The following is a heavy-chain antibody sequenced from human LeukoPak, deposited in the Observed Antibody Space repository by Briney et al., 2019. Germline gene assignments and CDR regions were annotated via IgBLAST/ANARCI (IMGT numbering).Heavy chain of an antibody. Sequence: GGSLRLSCAASGFTFSTHSMSWVRQTPGKGLEWVSSIGGGGGGTYYADSMNGRSTTSKDTSKNTLFQIINNLPDDDTAVYYGAKYGIGATYGAEGWFDSWGQGTLVTVSS. D-gene: IGHD4/OR15-4a*01. CDR2: IGGGGGGT. V-gene: IGHV3-23*01. J-gene: IGHJ5*01. CDR1: GFTFSTHS. CDR3: AKYGIGATYGAEGWFDS.